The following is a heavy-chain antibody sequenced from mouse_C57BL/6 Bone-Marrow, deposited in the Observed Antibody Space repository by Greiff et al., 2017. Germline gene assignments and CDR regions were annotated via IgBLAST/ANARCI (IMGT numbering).Heavy chain of an antibody. V-gene: IGHV14-4*01. J-gene: IGHJ3*01. Sequence: VQLQQSGAELVRPGASVKLSCTASGFNIKDDYMHWVKQRPEQGLEWIGWIDPENGDTEYASKFQGKATITAETSSNTAYLQLSSLTSEDTAVYYCTTYYGNSAWFAYWGQGTLVTVSA. CDR2: IDPENGDT. CDR1: GFNIKDDY. CDR3: TTYYGNSAWFAY. D-gene: IGHD2-1*01.